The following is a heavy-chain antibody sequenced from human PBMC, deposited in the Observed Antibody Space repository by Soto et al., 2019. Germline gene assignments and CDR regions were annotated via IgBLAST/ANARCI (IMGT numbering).Heavy chain of an antibody. CDR1: GGSISSGGYY. Sequence: PSETLSLTCTVSGGSISSGGYYWSWIRQHPGKGLEWIGYIYLGGSINYNPSLKSRVIISVDTAKNQFSLSLSSVTAADTAVYYCATDKIPGLIDDWGQGTRVTVSS. J-gene: IGHJ4*02. D-gene: IGHD2-21*01. CDR3: ATDKIPGLIDD. V-gene: IGHV4-61*08. CDR2: IYLGGSI.